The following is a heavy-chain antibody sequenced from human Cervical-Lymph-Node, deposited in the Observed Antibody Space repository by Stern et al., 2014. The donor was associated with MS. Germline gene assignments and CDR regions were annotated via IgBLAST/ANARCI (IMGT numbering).Heavy chain of an antibody. Sequence: VQLVESGGGVVQPGRSLRLSCAASGFTFSSYGMHWVRQAPGKGLEWVAVIWYDGSNKCYADSVKGRFTISRDNSKNTLYLQMNSLRAEDTAVYYCARVAYDFWSGYAFDYWGQGTLVTVSS. J-gene: IGHJ4*02. V-gene: IGHV3-33*01. CDR2: IWYDGSNK. D-gene: IGHD3-3*01. CDR1: GFTFSSYG. CDR3: ARVAYDFWSGYAFDY.